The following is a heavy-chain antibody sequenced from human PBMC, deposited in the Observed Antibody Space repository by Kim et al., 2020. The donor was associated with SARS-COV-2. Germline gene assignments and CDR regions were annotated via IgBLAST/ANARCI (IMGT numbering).Heavy chain of an antibody. Sequence: GGSLRLSCAASGFSFDTYSLSWVRQAPGKGLEWVSYISSCGSYKYYSDSVKGRFTVSRDNAKNSLYLQMNSLRDDDTAFYYCTSQGPCAAGFDYWGQGTLVTVSS. CDR1: GFSFDTYS. CDR2: ISSCGSYK. J-gene: IGHJ4*02. V-gene: IGHV3-21*01. CDR3: TSQGPCAAGFDY. D-gene: IGHD2-15*01.